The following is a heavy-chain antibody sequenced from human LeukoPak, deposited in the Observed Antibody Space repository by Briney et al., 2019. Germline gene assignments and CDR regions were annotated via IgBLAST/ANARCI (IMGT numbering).Heavy chain of an antibody. Sequence: GGSLRLSCAASGFTFSSYAMHWVRQAPGKGLEWVAVISYDGSNKYYADSVKGRFTISRDNSKNMLYLQMNSLRAEDTAVYYCARVLGHYDLADYWGQGTLVTVSS. CDR1: GFTFSSYA. D-gene: IGHD3-3*01. J-gene: IGHJ4*02. CDR3: ARVLGHYDLADY. CDR2: ISYDGSNK. V-gene: IGHV3-30-3*01.